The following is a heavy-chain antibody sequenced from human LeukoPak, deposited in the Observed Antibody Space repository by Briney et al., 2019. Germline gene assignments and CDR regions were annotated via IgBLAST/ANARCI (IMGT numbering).Heavy chain of an antibody. CDR3: DSTTYAPLFDY. CDR2: IVGSGDNT. V-gene: IGHV3-23*01. J-gene: IGHJ4*02. D-gene: IGHD2/OR15-2a*01. CDR1: GFTFSSYA. Sequence: GGSLRLSCAASGFTFSSYAMAWVRQAPGKGLEWVSGIVGSGDNTFYADSVKGRFTISRDNSKNTLYLQMNGLRAEDTAVYYVDSTTYAPLFDYWGQGTLVTVSS.